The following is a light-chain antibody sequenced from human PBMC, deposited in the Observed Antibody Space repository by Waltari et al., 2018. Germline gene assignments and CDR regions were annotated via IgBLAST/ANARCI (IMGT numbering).Light chain of an antibody. CDR3: ALYMGSGIWV. CDR1: SGSVSFTSY. Sequence: QTVVTQEPSLSVSPGGTVTLTCALRSGSVSFTSYATWYQQTPGQPPRTLMYKANSRSSGVPDRFSGSILGNKAALTITGAQAEDESDYYCALYMGSGIWVFGGGTKLTVL. V-gene: IGLV8-61*01. J-gene: IGLJ3*02. CDR2: KAN.